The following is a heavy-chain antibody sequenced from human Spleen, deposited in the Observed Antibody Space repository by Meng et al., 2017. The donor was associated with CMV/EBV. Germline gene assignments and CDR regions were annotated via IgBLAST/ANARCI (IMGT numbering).Heavy chain of an antibody. V-gene: IGHV4-39*01. CDR3: AHGDYVDY. CDR1: GGSIISGSSY. Sequence: VPCSVPGGSIISGSSYWGWIRQPPGNGLEWIGTLYSSGSTYYNPSLESRVTISVDTSKNQFSLKLTSVTAADTAVYYCAHGDYVDYWGQGTLVTVSS. J-gene: IGHJ4*02. CDR2: LYSSGST. D-gene: IGHD4-17*01.